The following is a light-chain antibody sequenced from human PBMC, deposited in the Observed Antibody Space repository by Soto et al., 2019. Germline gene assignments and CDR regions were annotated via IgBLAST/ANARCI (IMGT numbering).Light chain of an antibody. J-gene: IGKJ1*01. CDR1: QSVSID. V-gene: IGKV3-11*01. CDR2: DAS. CDR3: QQYGSSPQT. Sequence: EIVLTQSPATLSLSPGERATLSCRASQSVSIDLAWYQQKPGQAPRLLIYDASNRATGIAARFSGGGSGTDFTLTISSPEPEDFAVYYCQQYGSSPQTFGQGTKVDI.